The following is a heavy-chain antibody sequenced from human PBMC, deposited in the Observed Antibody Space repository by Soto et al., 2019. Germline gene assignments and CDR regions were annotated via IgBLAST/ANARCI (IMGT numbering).Heavy chain of an antibody. D-gene: IGHD1-20*01. CDR1: GGTFSSYA. CDR3: ARVRITGTTRYYYYGMDV. V-gene: IGHV1-69*13. CDR2: IIPIFGTA. Sequence: VKVSCKASGGTFSSYAISWVRQAPGQGLEWMGGIIPIFGTANYAQKFQGRVTITADESTSTAYMELSSLRSEDTAVYYCARVRITGTTRYYYYGMDVWGQGTTVTVSS. J-gene: IGHJ6*02.